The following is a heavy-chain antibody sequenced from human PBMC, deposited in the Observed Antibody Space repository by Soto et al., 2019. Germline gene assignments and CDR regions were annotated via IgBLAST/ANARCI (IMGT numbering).Heavy chain of an antibody. J-gene: IGHJ4*02. Sequence: PGGSLRLSCAASGFTFSSYGMHWVRQSPGKGLEWVAVISYDGSNKYYADSVKGRFTISRDNSKNTLYLQMNSLRAEDTAVYYCAKLVGYSSGWNYFDYWGQGTLVTVSS. CDR1: GFTFSSYG. V-gene: IGHV3-30*18. CDR3: AKLVGYSSGWNYFDY. D-gene: IGHD6-19*01. CDR2: ISYDGSNK.